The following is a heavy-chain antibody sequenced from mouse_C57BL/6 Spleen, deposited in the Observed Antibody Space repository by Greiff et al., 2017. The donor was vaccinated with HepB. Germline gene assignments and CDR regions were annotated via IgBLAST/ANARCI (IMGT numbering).Heavy chain of an antibody. J-gene: IGHJ3*01. Sequence: EVKVVESGGDLVKPGGSLKLSCAASGFTFSSYGMSWVRQTPDKRLEWVATISSGGSYTYYPDSVKGRFTISRDNAKNTLYLQMSSLKSEDTAMYYCARQKTNYGAFAYWGQGTLVTVSA. CDR1: GFTFSSYG. CDR2: ISSGGSYT. V-gene: IGHV5-6*01. D-gene: IGHD1-2*01. CDR3: ARQKTNYGAFAY.